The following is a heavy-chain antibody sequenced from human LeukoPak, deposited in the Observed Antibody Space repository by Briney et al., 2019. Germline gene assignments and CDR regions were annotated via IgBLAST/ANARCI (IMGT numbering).Heavy chain of an antibody. CDR2: IYYSGCT. D-gene: IGHD5-24*01. CDR3: ARVEDDYYGMDV. CDR1: GGSISIYY. Sequence: SETLSLTCTVSGGSISIYYRSWIRQPPGKGLEWIGYIYYSGCTNYNPSLKSRVTISVDTSKNQFSLKLSSVTAADTAVYYCARVEDDYYGMDVWGQGTTVTVSS. V-gene: IGHV4-59*01. J-gene: IGHJ6*02.